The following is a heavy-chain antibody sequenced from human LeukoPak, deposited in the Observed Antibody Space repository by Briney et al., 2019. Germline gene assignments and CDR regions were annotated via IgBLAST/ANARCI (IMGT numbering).Heavy chain of an antibody. J-gene: IGHJ4*02. V-gene: IGHV3-23*01. CDR2: ISGSGGST. CDR3: AKASLVATIDFDY. D-gene: IGHD5-12*01. CDR1: GFTFSSYA. Sequence: PPGGSLRLSCAASGFTFSSYAMSWVRQAPGKGLEWVSAISGSGGSTYYADSVKGRFTISRDNSKNTLYLQMNSPRAEGTAVYYCAKASLVATIDFDYWGQGTLVTVSS.